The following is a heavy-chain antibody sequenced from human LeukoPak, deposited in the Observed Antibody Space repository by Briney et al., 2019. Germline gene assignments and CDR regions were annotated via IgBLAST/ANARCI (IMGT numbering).Heavy chain of an antibody. CDR1: RFTFSSYS. J-gene: IGHJ4*02. CDR2: ISSSSSYI. V-gene: IGHV3-21*01. D-gene: IGHD3-22*01. Sequence: GGSLRLSCAASRFTFSSYSMNWVCQAPGKGLEWVSSISSSSSYIYYADSVKGRFTISRDNAKNSLYLQMNSLRAEDTAVYYCARDEDSSGYCDYWGQGTLVTVSS. CDR3: ARDEDSSGYCDY.